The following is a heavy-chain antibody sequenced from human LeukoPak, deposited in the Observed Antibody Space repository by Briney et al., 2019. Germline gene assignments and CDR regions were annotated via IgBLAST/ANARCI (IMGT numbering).Heavy chain of an antibody. D-gene: IGHD4-23*01. Sequence: ASVKVSCKVSGYTLTELSMHWVRQAPGKGLERMGGFDPEDGETIYAQKFQGRVTITADESTSTAYMELSSLRSEDTAVYYCARAELLTPRHYYYMDVWGKGTTVTVSS. J-gene: IGHJ6*03. V-gene: IGHV1-24*01. CDR1: GYTLTELS. CDR3: ARAELLTPRHYYYMDV. CDR2: FDPEDGET.